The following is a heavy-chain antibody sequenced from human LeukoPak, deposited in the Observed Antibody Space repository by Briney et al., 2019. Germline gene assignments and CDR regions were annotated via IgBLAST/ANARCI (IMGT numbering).Heavy chain of an antibody. V-gene: IGHV1-2*06. J-gene: IGHJ6*03. CDR2: INPNSGGT. CDR3: ASWSSSPPYYYYYMDV. Sequence: GASGKVSCKASGDTFTGYYMHWVRQAPGQGLEWMGRINPNSGGTNYAQKFQGRVTMTRDTSISTAYMGLSRLRPDDTAVYYCASWSSSPPYYYYYMDVWGKGTTVTVSS. D-gene: IGHD6-6*01. CDR1: GDTFTGYY.